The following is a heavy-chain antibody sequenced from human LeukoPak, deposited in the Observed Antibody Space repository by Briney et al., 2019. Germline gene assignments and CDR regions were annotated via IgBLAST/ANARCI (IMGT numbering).Heavy chain of an antibody. CDR2: IYYSGST. D-gene: IGHD3-10*01. V-gene: IGHV4-59*01. J-gene: IGHJ4*02. CDR1: GGSISSYY. CDR3: ARGKQYYYAPFDY. Sequence: SETLSLTCTVSGGSISSYYWSWIRQPPGKGLEWIGYIYYSGSTNYNPSLKSRVTISVDTSKNQFSLKLSSVTAADTAVYYCARGKQYYYAPFDYWGQGTLVTVSS.